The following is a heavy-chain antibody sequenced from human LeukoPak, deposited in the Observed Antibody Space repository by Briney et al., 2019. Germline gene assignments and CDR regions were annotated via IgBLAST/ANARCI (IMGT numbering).Heavy chain of an antibody. V-gene: IGHV1-69*05. CDR2: IIPIFGTA. Sequence: SAKVSCKASGGTFSSYAISWVRQAPGQGLEWMGGIIPIFGTANYAQKFQGRVTITTDESTSTAYMELSSLRSEDTAVYYCATAYYDFWSGYPPLFDYWGQGTLVTVSS. CDR1: GGTFSSYA. D-gene: IGHD3-3*01. J-gene: IGHJ4*02. CDR3: ATAYYDFWSGYPPLFDY.